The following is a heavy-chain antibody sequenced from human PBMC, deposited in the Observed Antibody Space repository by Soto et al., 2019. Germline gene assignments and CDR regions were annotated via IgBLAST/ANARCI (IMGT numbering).Heavy chain of an antibody. CDR1: GLTFDKYA. CDR2: IPGSGYTT. J-gene: IGHJ4*02. Sequence: GGSLRLSCTVSGLTFDKYAMSWVRQAPGKGLQWVSTIPGSGYTTYCADSVKGRFTISRDNSKSTLHLQMNSLRAEDTAIYYCAKDLSSSWYSFFDYWGQGTLVTVS. CDR3: AKDLSSSWYSFFDY. D-gene: IGHD6-13*01. V-gene: IGHV3-23*01.